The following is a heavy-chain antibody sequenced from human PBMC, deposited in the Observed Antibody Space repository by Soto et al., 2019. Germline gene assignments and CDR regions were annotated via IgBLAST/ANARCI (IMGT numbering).Heavy chain of an antibody. CDR2: IDQSGTT. J-gene: IGHJ4*02. Sequence: SETLSHTCAFYGGSFIGFYWNWIRQPPGKGLEWIGEIDQSGTTTYNPSLKSRVIISADTSKNQFSLKLTSVTAADAAVYYCARRDSTVWGQGTLVTV. D-gene: IGHD2-21*02. CDR1: GGSFIGFY. V-gene: IGHV4-34*01. CDR3: ARRDSTV.